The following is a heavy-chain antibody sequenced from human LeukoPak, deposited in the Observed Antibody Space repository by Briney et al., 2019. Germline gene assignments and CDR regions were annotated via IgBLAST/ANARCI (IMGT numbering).Heavy chain of an antibody. CDR3: ARAVVPTFKIVGTTSFPYFDC. J-gene: IGHJ4*01. D-gene: IGHD1-14*01. CDR1: GGSIRSYY. Sequence: SETLSLTCTVSGGSIRSYYWTWIRQSPGKGLEWIAYMYYSGSPYYNPSLRSRLTMSVDTSRNQFSLNLHSVTAADTAVYFCARAVVPTFKIVGTTSFPYFDCWGHGTLVTVSS. V-gene: IGHV4-59*01. CDR2: MYYSGSP.